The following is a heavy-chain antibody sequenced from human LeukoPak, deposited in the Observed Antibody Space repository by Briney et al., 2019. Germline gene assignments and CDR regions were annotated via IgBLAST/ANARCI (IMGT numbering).Heavy chain of an antibody. CDR1: GGSISSYY. V-gene: IGHV4-59*01. D-gene: IGHD1-26*01. CDR2: IDHSGYT. Sequence: KPSETLSLTCTVSGGSISSYYWSWIRQPPGKGLQWIGYIDHSGYTNYNRSLKSRVTISVDTSKNQFSLKLSSVTAADTAVYYCARVSGSYYPGWFDPWGQGTLVTVSS. J-gene: IGHJ5*02. CDR3: ARVSGSYYPGWFDP.